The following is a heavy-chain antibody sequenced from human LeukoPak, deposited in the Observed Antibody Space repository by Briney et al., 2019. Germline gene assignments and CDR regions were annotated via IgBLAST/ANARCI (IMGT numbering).Heavy chain of an antibody. CDR3: ARSWYSSSWYRFDY. CDR1: VWTFISYA. CDR2: IIPIFVTA. Sequence: ASVKVSCKAYVWTFISYAVSWVRQAPGQGLEWMGGIIPIFVTANVAQKFQGRVTITADVSTSTAYMELSSLRSEDTAVNYCARSWYSSSWYRFDYWGQGTLVTVSS. J-gene: IGHJ4*02. V-gene: IGHV1-69*13. D-gene: IGHD6-13*01.